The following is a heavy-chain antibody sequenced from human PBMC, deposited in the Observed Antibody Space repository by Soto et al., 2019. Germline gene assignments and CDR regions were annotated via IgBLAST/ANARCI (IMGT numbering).Heavy chain of an antibody. CDR1: GYTFTSYG. CDR3: ARRAVVAATEDCYYYSYMDV. Sequence: QVQLVQSGAEVKKPGASVKVSCKASGYTFTSYGISWVRQAPGQGLEWMGWISAYNGNTNYAQKLQGRVTMTTDTSTSTAYMELRSLRSDDTAVYYCARRAVVAATEDCYYYSYMDVWGKGTTVTVSS. CDR2: ISAYNGNT. J-gene: IGHJ6*03. D-gene: IGHD2-15*01. V-gene: IGHV1-18*01.